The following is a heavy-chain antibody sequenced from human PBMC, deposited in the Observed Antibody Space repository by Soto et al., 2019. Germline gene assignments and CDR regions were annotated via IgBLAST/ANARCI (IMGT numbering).Heavy chain of an antibody. D-gene: IGHD6-6*01. CDR1: GFTFSSYG. J-gene: IGHJ4*02. V-gene: IGHV3-23*01. CDR2: ISATGVST. CDR3: AKQYSSSPLFDY. Sequence: GGSLRLSCAASGFTFSSYGMSWVRQAPGKGLEWVSGISATGVSTYYAASVKGRFTISRDNFKNTLYLQMNSLRVEDTALYYCAKQYSSSPLFDYWGQGTLVTVSS.